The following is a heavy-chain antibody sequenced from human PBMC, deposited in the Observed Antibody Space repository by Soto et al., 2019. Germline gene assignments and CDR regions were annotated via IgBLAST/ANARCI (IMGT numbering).Heavy chain of an antibody. V-gene: IGHV4-34*01. CDR3: AGRTSLTSVEIFSGGLSGYNWVDP. J-gene: IGHJ5*01. CDR2: INHSGST. Sequence: SETLSLTCAVYGGSFSVSYWGGIRRPPGKGLEWFGEINHSGSTNYNPSLKSRVTMSVDTSQNQFSLKLFSVTAADTAVYYCAGRTSLTSVEIFSGGLSGYNWVDPWGRGTLVTVSS. CDR1: GGSFSVSY. D-gene: IGHD3-3*01.